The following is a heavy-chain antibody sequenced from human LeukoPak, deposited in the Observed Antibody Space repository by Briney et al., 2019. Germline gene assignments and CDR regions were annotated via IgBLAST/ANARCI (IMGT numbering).Heavy chain of an antibody. CDR3: ARAGPAAYYYYGMDV. J-gene: IGHJ6*02. CDR2: IYHSGST. V-gene: IGHV4-30-2*01. D-gene: IGHD2-2*01. CDR1: GGSISSGGYS. Sequence: SETLSLTCTVSGGSISSGGYSWSWIRQPPGKGLEWIGYIYHSGSTYYNPSLKSRVTISVDRSKNQFSLKLSSVTAADTAVYYCARAGPAAYYYYGMDVWGQGTTVTVSS.